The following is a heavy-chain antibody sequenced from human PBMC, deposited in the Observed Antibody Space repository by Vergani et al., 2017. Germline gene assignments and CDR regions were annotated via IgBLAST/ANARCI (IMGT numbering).Heavy chain of an antibody. CDR3: ARPYCSSTSCYDAFDI. CDR1: GGTFSSYA. Sequence: QVQLVQSGAEVKKPGSSVKVSCKASGGTFSSYAISWVRQAPGQGLEWMGGIILIFGTANYAQKFQGRVTITADESTSTAYMELRSLRSEDTAVYYCARPYCSSTSCYDAFDIWGEGRMVTVSS. D-gene: IGHD2-2*01. J-gene: IGHJ3*02. V-gene: IGHV1-69*01. CDR2: IILIFGTA.